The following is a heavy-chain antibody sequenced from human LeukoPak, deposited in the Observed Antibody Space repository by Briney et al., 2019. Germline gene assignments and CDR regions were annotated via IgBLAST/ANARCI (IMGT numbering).Heavy chain of an antibody. D-gene: IGHD1-26*01. V-gene: IGHV3-53*01. CDR2: IYSGGST. Sequence: GGSLRLSCAASGFTVSSNYMSWVRQAPGKGLEWVSVIYSGGSTYYADSVKGRFTISRDSSKNTLYLQMNSLRADDTAVYYCAKSSSGSYYMSYFDYWGQGTLATASS. J-gene: IGHJ4*02. CDR3: AKSSSGSYYMSYFDY. CDR1: GFTVSSNY.